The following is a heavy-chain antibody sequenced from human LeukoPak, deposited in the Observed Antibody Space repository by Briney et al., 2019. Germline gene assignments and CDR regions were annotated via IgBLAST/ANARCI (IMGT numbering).Heavy chain of an antibody. CDR3: ARVMASDDASDI. CDR2: INPNSGGT. CDR1: GYTFTGYF. J-gene: IGHJ3*02. D-gene: IGHD5-24*01. Sequence: GASVKVSCKASGYTFTGYFLHWVRQAPGQGLEWMGWINPNSGGTNFAQKFQGRVTMTRDTSISTAYMELSRLRSDDTAVYFCARVMASDDASDIWGQGTIVTVSS. V-gene: IGHV1-2*02.